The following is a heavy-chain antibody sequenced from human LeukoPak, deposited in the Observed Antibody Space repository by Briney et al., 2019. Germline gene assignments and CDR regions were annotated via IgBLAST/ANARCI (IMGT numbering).Heavy chain of an antibody. CDR1: GFTFSSYG. Sequence: GGSLRLSCAASGFTFSSYGMHWVRQAPGRGLEWVAFIRYDGSNKYYADSVKGRFTISRDNSKNTLYLQMNSLRAEDTAVYYCAKDTYGDYLFDYWGQGTLVTVSS. J-gene: IGHJ4*02. CDR2: IRYDGSNK. CDR3: AKDTYGDYLFDY. V-gene: IGHV3-30*02. D-gene: IGHD4-17*01.